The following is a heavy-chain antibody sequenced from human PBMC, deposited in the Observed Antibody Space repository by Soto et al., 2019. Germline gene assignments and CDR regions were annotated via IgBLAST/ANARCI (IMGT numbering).Heavy chain of an antibody. J-gene: IGHJ4*02. V-gene: IGHV4-31*03. CDR1: GASINRGVSY. CDR2: ISYSGCT. D-gene: IGHD1-26*01. CDR3: AKTSGSYTLDY. Sequence: QVQLQESGPGLVKPSQTLSLTCSVSGASINRGVSYWTWIRQHPGKGLEWIGYISYSGCTYYNPSLKSRLTISVDTSKNQFSLELISATAADTAVYYCAKTSGSYTLDYWGQGTLVTVSS.